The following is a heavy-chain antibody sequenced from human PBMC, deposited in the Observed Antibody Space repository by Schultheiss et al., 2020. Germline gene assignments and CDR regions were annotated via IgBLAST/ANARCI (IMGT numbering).Heavy chain of an antibody. CDR3: ARVNYYGSGSYAAYGMDV. CDR2: IYHSGST. CDR1: GGSISSGGYY. J-gene: IGHJ6*02. D-gene: IGHD3-10*01. Sequence: SETLSLTCTVSGGSISSGGYYWSWIRQPPGKGLEWIGYIYHSGSTYYNPSLKSRVTISVDRSKNQFSLKLSSVTAADTAVYYCARVNYYGSGSYAAYGMDVWGQGTTVTVSS. V-gene: IGHV4-30-2*01.